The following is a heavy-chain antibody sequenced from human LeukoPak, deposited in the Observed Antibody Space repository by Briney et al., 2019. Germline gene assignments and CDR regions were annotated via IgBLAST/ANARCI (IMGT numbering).Heavy chain of an antibody. D-gene: IGHD3-16*01. CDR2: TPFDGTNE. V-gene: IGHV3-30*02. CDR3: AKVWALGGNFDAIHI. J-gene: IGHJ3*02. CDR1: GFTFTSNG. Sequence: PGGSLRLSCAVSGFTFTSNGFHWVRQAPGKGLEWVTFTPFDGTNEYYSNSVKGRFSISRDNSKNTVYLQMNSLRNEDTAVYYCAKVWALGGNFDAIHIRGQGTMVAVSS.